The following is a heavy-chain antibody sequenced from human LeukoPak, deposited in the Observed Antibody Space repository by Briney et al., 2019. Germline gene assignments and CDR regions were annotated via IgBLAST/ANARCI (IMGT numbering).Heavy chain of an antibody. CDR3: ARGGYSYGSYYFDY. J-gene: IGHJ4*02. V-gene: IGHV4-59*12. Sequence: SETLSLTCTVSGGSISSYYWSWIRQPPGKGLEWIGYIYYSGSTNYNPSLKSRVTISVDTSKNQFSLKLSSVTAADTAVYYCARGGYSYGSYYFDYWGQGTLVTVSS. D-gene: IGHD5-18*01. CDR2: IYYSGST. CDR1: GGSISSYY.